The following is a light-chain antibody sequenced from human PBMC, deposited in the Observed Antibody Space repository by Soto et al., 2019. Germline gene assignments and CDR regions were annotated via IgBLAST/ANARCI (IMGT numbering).Light chain of an antibody. V-gene: IGLV1-44*01. Sequence: QSVLTQAPSASETPGQRITLSCSGSTSNIGNNNVNWYQQVPGTAPKLLMYRNNLHPSGVPDRFSGSKSGTSASLAISGLQSEDEADYYCAAWDDSLSAWVFGGGTKLTVL. CDR1: TSNIGNNN. CDR2: RNN. J-gene: IGLJ3*02. CDR3: AAWDDSLSAWV.